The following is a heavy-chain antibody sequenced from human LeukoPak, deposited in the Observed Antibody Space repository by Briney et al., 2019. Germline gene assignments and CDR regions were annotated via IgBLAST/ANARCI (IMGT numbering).Heavy chain of an antibody. CDR1: GGSIISTIYY. V-gene: IGHV4-39*07. J-gene: IGHJ5*02. CDR3: AREHCSGGSCTDSRFDP. Sequence: SETLSLTCTVSGGSIISTIYYWGWIRQSPGKGLDWIGSISYSGSSFCKPSLKSRVTISVDTSKNQFSLKLSSVTAADTAVYYCAREHCSGGSCTDSRFDPWGQGTLVTVSS. D-gene: IGHD2-15*01. CDR2: ISYSGSS.